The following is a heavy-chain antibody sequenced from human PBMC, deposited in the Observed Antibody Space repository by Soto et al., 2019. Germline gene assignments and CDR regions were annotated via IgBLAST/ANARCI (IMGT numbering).Heavy chain of an antibody. D-gene: IGHD1-26*01. Sequence: ASVKVSCKASGYTFTSYDINWVRQATGQGLEWMGWMNPNSGNTGYAQKFQGRVTMTRNTSISTAYMELSSLRSEDTAVYYCARGMGDKRHRPMVFGYWGQGTLVTVSS. J-gene: IGHJ4*02. CDR1: GYTFTSYD. CDR3: ARGMGDKRHRPMVFGY. CDR2: MNPNSGNT. V-gene: IGHV1-8*01.